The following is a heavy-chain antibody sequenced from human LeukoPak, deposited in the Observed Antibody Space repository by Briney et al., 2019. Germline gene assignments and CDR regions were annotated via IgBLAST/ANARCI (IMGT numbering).Heavy chain of an antibody. CDR2: ISAYNGNT. D-gene: IGHD4-11*01. CDR1: GYTFTSYG. V-gene: IGHV1-18*01. CDR3: ARDLGTTVTTSGKCYYYYMDV. J-gene: IGHJ6*03. Sequence: ASVKVSCKASGYTFTSYGISWVRQAPGQGLEWMGWISAYNGNTNYAQKLQGRVTMTTDTSTSTAYMELRSLRSDDTAVYYYARDLGTTVTTSGKCYYYYMDVWGKGTTVTVSS.